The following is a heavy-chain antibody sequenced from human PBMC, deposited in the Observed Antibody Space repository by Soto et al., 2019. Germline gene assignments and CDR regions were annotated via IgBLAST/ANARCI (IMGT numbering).Heavy chain of an antibody. Sequence: QVQLVQSGAEVKKPGASVKVSCKASGYTFTSYYMHWVRQAPGQGLEWMGIINPSGGSTSYAQKFQGRVTMTRDTSTSTVYMELSSLRSEDTAVYYCARDFGGGSGSYSRRVGFDAWGQGTLVTVSS. CDR2: INPSGGST. V-gene: IGHV1-46*01. CDR1: GYTFTSYY. J-gene: IGHJ5*02. CDR3: ARDFGGGSGSYSRRVGFDA. D-gene: IGHD3-10*01.